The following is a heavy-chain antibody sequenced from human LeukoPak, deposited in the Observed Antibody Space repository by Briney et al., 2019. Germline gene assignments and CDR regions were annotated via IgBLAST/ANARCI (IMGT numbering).Heavy chain of an antibody. J-gene: IGHJ4*02. Sequence: GGSLRLSCAASGFTFDDYAMHWVRQAPGKGLEWVGRIKSKTDGGTTDYAAPVKGRFTISRDDSKNTLDPQMNSLKTGDTAVYYCTTEYSSSWYYYWGQGTLVTVSS. CDR1: GFTFDDYA. D-gene: IGHD6-13*01. V-gene: IGHV3-15*01. CDR2: IKSKTDGGTT. CDR3: TTEYSSSWYYY.